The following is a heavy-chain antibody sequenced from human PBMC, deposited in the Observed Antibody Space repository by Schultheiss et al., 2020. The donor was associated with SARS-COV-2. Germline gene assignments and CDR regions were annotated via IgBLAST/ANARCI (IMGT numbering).Heavy chain of an antibody. V-gene: IGHV4-31*03. D-gene: IGHD3-22*01. CDR2: INHSGST. J-gene: IGHJ4*02. CDR1: GGSISSGGYY. Sequence: SQTLSLTCTVSGGSISSGGYYWSWIRQPPGKGLEWIGEINHSGSTNYNPSLKSRVTISVDTSKNQFSLKLSSVTAADTAVYYCARRNDDSSGPAFDYWGQGTLVTVSS. CDR3: ARRNDDSSGPAFDY.